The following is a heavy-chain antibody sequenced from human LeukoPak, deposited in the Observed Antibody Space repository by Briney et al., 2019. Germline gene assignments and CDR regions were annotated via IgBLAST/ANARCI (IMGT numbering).Heavy chain of an antibody. D-gene: IGHD3-3*01. CDR2: IYYSGST. J-gene: IGHJ4*02. CDR1: CGSISSYY. V-gene: IGHV4-59*01. CDR3: ARVDTIFGVVSRFDY. Sequence: SETLSLTCTVSCGSISSYYWSWLRQPPGKGLELIGYIYYSGSTNYNPSLKSRVTISVDTSKNQFSLKLSSVTAADTAVYYCARVDTIFGVVSRFDYWGQGTLVTVSS.